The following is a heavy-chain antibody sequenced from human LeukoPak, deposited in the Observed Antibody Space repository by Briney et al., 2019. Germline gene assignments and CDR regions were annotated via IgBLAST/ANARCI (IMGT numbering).Heavy chain of an antibody. D-gene: IGHD5-18*01. CDR1: GFIFSSYG. CDR2: MSYDGSEK. J-gene: IGHJ4*02. CDR3: AKDATWIQHFDY. V-gene: IGHV3-30*18. Sequence: GGALRLSCAASGFIFSSYGMHWVRQALGKGLEWVAVMSYDGSEKYYADSVKGRFTISRDNSKNTLYLQLNSLKAEDTAVYYCAKDATWIQHFDYWGQGTLVIVSS.